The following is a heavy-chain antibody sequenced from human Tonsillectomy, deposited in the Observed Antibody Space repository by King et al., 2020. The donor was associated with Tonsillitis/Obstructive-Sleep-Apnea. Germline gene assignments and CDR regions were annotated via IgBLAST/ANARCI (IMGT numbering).Heavy chain of an antibody. CDR2: ILYDGRNK. D-gene: IGHD4-11*01. CDR3: ARSEDLNTVAFDY. V-gene: IGHV3-30*01. Sequence: VQLVQSVGGVVQPGRFLGLSCAASGFTFSSYAMHWFVQALGKGVRWWAVILYDGRNKYYADSWEGLFTISRDNSKNTLYLQMNSLRAEDTAVYYCARSEDLNTVAFDYWGQGTLVTVSS. CDR1: GFTFSSYA. J-gene: IGHJ4*02.